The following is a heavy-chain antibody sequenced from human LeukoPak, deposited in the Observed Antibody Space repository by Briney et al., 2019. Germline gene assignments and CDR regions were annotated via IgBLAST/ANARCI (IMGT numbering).Heavy chain of an antibody. CDR3: ARDPKYAYRALEY. J-gene: IGHJ4*02. CDR2: VQPDGGGI. CDR1: GFTFSDYG. Sequence: GGSLRLSCAASGFTFSDYGIHWVRQAPGKGLEWVAFVQPDGGGIHYTESMKGRLTISRDDSKNTVYLQMESLRAEDTAVYYCARDPKYAYRALEYWGQGTLVTVSS. D-gene: IGHD3-16*01. V-gene: IGHV3-30*02.